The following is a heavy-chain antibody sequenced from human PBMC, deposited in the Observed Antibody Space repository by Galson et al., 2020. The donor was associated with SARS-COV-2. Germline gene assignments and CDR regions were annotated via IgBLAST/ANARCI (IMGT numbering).Heavy chain of an antibody. D-gene: IGHD6-13*01. V-gene: IGHV3-33*01. Sequence: GESLKISFSASGFTFSSYGMHWVRQAPGTVLEWVAVIWYARSNKYYADPLKGRSTVSSDNSKNTLYLQMNSLRAEDAAVYYCATEVIIAAAGTDYWGQGTLVTVSS. CDR1: GFTFSSYG. J-gene: IGHJ4*02. CDR3: ATEVIIAAAGTDY. CDR2: IWYARSNK.